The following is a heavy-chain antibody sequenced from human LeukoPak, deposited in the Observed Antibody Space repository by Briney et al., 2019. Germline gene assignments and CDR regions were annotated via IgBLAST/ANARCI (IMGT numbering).Heavy chain of an antibody. CDR3: ARVHGGPDFVY. D-gene: IGHD3-16*01. CDR2: ISAYSANA. CDR1: RYTLTTYG. V-gene: IGHV1-18*01. Sequence: GSVKDSCKASRYTLTTYGIGWVGQAPGQELEWMGWISAYSANAIYAKKFQGRLTMTKDTSTTTAYMELRSLRSDDTAVYFWARVHGGPDFVYWGRGTLDSVSS. J-gene: IGHJ4*02.